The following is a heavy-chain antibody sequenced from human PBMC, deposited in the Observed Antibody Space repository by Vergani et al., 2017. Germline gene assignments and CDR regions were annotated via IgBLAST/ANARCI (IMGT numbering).Heavy chain of an antibody. CDR2: IYYSGST. CDR1: GGSISSYY. CDR3: AREVGLYSRSEGYYGMDV. Sequence: QVQLQESGPGLVKPSETLSLTCTVSGGSISSYYWSWIRQPPGKGLEWIGYIYYSGSTYYNPSLKSRVTISVDTSKNQFSLKLSSVTAADTAVYYCAREVGLYSRSEGYYGMDVWGQGTTVTVSS. D-gene: IGHD6-6*01. J-gene: IGHJ6*02. V-gene: IGHV4-59*12.